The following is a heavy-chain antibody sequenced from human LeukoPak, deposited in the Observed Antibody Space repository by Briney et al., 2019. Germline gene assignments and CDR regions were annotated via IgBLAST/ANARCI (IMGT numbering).Heavy chain of an antibody. CDR2: IYYSGST. Sequence: SETLSLTCTVSGGSISSYYWSRIRQPPGKGLEWIGYIYYSGSTNYNPSLKSRVTISVDTSKNQFSLKLSSVTAADTAVYYCARARLTGYNINWFDPWGQGTLVTVSS. CDR1: GGSISSYY. D-gene: IGHD3-9*01. J-gene: IGHJ5*02. CDR3: ARARLTGYNINWFDP. V-gene: IGHV4-59*01.